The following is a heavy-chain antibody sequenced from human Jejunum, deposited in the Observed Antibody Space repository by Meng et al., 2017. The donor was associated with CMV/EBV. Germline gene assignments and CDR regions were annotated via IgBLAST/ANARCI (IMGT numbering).Heavy chain of an antibody. J-gene: IGHJ3*01. V-gene: IGHV4-31*02. CDR1: ISTRSYY. CDR2: IYYNGAT. Sequence: ISTRSYYWRWLRLHPEKGLEWIGYIYYNGATYYNPSLKSRVVMSVDTSKNHFSLELSAVTAADTAVYYCARDHMGTYYDNYTALDVWGQGTMVPSPQ. D-gene: IGHD3-22*01. CDR3: ARDHMGTYYDNYTALDV.